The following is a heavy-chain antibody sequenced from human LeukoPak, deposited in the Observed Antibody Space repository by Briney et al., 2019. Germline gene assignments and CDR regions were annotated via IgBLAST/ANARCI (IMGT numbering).Heavy chain of an antibody. CDR2: IYYAGST. J-gene: IGHJ2*01. CDR1: GSSITNGSY. D-gene: IGHD4/OR15-4a*01. V-gene: IGHV4-38-2*02. Sequence: NPSETPSLTCSVSGSSITNGSYWGWIRVPPGKGLEWIGSIYYAGSTYYNPSLKSRVTLSVDTSTNHFSLNIKSVTAADTAMYYCARGRRIVVLPGRGYFDLWGRGTLVTVSS. CDR3: ARGRRIVVLPGRGYFDL.